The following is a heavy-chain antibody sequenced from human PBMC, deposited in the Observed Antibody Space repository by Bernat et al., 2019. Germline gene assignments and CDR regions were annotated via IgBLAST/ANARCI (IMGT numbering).Heavy chain of an antibody. D-gene: IGHD2-2*02. CDR2: ISSSGSTR. J-gene: IGHJ4*02. Sequence: QVQLVESGGGLVKPGGSLRLSCAASGFTFSDYYMSWIRQAPGKGLEWVSYISSSGSTRYHGDSVRGRFTISRDTAKNSLYLQMNSLRAEDTAVYYCARDMPGGYCSSTSCYTFDYWGQGTLVTVSS. V-gene: IGHV3-11*01. CDR3: ARDMPGGYCSSTSCYTFDY. CDR1: GFTFSDYY.